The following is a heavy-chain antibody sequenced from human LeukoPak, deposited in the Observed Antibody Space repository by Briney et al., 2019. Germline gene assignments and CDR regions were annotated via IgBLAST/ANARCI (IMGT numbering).Heavy chain of an antibody. CDR3: ARTDYDFWSGYYSVGWFDP. J-gene: IGHJ5*02. Sequence: SETLSLTCTVSGVSISSYYWSWIRQPPGKGLEWIGYIYYSGSTNYNPSLESRVTISVDTSKNQFSLKLSSVTAADTAVYYCARTDYDFWSGYYSVGWFDPWGQGTLVTVSS. CDR1: GVSISSYY. D-gene: IGHD3-3*01. V-gene: IGHV4-59*01. CDR2: IYYSGST.